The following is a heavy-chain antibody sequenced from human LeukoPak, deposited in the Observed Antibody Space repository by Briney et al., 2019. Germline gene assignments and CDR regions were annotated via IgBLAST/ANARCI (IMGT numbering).Heavy chain of an antibody. CDR2: IYNSGST. Sequence: SETLSLTCIVSGASFNTGDYYWNWIRQHPGKGLEWIGYIYNSGSTYYNPSLKSRVTISVDTSKNHFSLRLTSVTAADPAVYYCARGAPPDSWGQGTLVTVSS. J-gene: IGHJ4*02. V-gene: IGHV4-31*03. CDR3: ARGAPPDS. CDR1: GASFNTGDYY.